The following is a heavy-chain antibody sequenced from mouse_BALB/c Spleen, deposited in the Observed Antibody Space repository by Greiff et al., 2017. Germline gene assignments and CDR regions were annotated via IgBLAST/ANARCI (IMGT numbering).Heavy chain of an antibody. J-gene: IGHJ1*01. CDR3: ARGDYYDNTRHFDV. CDR1: GYTFTDYY. V-gene: IGHV1-77*01. D-gene: IGHD1-1*01. Sequence: QVQLQQSGAELARPGASVKLSCKASGYTFTDYYINWVKQRTGQGLEWIGEIYPGSGNTYYNEKFKGKATLTADKSSSTAYMQHSSLTSEDSAVYFCARGDYYDNTRHFDVWGAGTTVTVSS. CDR2: IYPGSGNT.